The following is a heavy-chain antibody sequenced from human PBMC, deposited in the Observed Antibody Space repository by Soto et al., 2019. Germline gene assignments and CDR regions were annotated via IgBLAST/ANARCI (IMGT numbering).Heavy chain of an antibody. CDR1: EFTFSKFD. J-gene: IGHJ6*02. CDR2: ISYDGNSK. Sequence: VQLVESGGGVVQPGRSLRLSCAASEFTFSKFDMHWVRQAPGKGLEWVAVISYDGNSKYYADSVKGRFSISRDNSKNTLSLQINSLRAEDTAAYYCAREGAVPSATGHNKYGVDVWGQGTTVTVSS. CDR3: AREGAVPSATGHNKYGVDV. D-gene: IGHD2-2*01. V-gene: IGHV3-30-3*01.